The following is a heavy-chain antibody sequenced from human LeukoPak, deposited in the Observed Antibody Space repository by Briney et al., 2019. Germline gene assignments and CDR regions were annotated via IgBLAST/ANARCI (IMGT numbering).Heavy chain of an antibody. CDR2: ISAYTGNT. CDR3: ARPRSAYYDSSGFYI. V-gene: IGHV1-18*01. Sequence: GASVKVSCKASGYSFTSYGISWVRQAPGQGLEWMGWISAYTGNTNYAQKLQGRVTMTRSTSMSTAYMELSSLRSEDTAVYYCARPRSAYYDSSGFYIWGQGSLVTVSS. CDR1: GYSFTSYG. J-gene: IGHJ4*02. D-gene: IGHD3-22*01.